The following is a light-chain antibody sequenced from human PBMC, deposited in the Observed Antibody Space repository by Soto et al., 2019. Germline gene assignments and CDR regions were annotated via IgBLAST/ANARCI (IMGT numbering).Light chain of an antibody. Sequence: EIVMTQSPATLSVSPGERATLSCRASQSVSSNLAWYQQKPGQAPRLLIYGASTRATGIPARFSGSGSGTDFPLTISSLQSEDFAVYYCQQYNNWPPWTFGQGTKVEI. V-gene: IGKV3-15*01. CDR1: QSVSSN. CDR2: GAS. J-gene: IGKJ1*01. CDR3: QQYNNWPPWT.